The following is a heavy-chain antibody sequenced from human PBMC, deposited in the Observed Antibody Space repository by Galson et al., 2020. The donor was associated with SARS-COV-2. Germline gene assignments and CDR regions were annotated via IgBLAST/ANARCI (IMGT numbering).Heavy chain of an antibody. CDR3: ARGTGAYDSSGYYYVPNWFDP. CDR1: GGSISSGDYY. CDR2: IYYSGST. J-gene: IGHJ5*02. V-gene: IGHV4-30-4*01. Sequence: SETLSLTCTVSGGSISSGDYYWSWIRQPPGKGLEWIGYIYYSGSTYYNPSLKSRVTISVDTSKNQFSLKLSSVTAADTAVYYCARGTGAYDSSGYYYVPNWFDPWGQGTLVTVSS. D-gene: IGHD3-22*01.